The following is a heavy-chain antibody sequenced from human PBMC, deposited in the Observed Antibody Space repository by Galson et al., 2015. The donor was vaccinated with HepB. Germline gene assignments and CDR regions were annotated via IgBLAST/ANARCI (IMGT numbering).Heavy chain of an antibody. D-gene: IGHD4/OR15-4a*01. J-gene: IGHJ4*02. Sequence: SVKVSCKADGPTFTSNYIHWVRQAPGQGLEWMGLINPRDSSTAYPHQFRGRVTVTRDTSTDTVYMELRSLRSEDTAVYYCAREGLTLRHFDYWGQGTLVTVSS. CDR2: INPRDSST. CDR3: AREGLTLRHFDY. CDR1: GPTFTSNY. V-gene: IGHV1-46*01.